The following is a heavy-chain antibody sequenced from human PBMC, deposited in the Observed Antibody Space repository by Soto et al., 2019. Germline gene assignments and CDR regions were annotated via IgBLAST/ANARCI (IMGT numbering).Heavy chain of an antibody. J-gene: IGHJ4*02. D-gene: IGHD2-15*01. V-gene: IGHV3-15*01. Sequence: EVHLVESGGGLVMPGGSLRLSCAASGFAFSDAWMNWVRQVPGKGLEWVGRIISRTHGGATDYSAPVKDRFIVSRDDSENTLYLQMNSLKTEDTAVYYCAAGTGRSDLDYWGQGTLVTVSS. CDR2: IISRTHGGAT. CDR3: AAGTGRSDLDY. CDR1: GFAFSDAW.